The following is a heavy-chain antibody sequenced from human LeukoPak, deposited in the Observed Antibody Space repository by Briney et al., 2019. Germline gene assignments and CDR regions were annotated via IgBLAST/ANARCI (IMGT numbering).Heavy chain of an antibody. CDR3: ARVISVAGYDY. J-gene: IGHJ4*02. Sequence: GWSLRLSCAASGFTFDDYGMSWVRQAPGKGLDWVSGINWNGGSTGYADSVKGRFTISRDNAKNSLYLQMNSLRAEDTAVYYCARVISVAGYDYWGQGTLVTVSS. V-gene: IGHV3-20*04. CDR2: INWNGGST. D-gene: IGHD6-19*01. CDR1: GFTFDDYG.